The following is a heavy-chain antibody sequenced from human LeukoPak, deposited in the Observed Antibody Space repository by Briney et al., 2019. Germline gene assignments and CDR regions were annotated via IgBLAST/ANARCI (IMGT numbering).Heavy chain of an antibody. CDR3: ARGWSGYDWRGGAQTFDY. V-gene: IGHV1-8*01. J-gene: IGHJ4*02. CDR1: GYTITSYD. D-gene: IGHD5-12*01. Sequence: ASVKVSCKASGYTITSYDINWVRQATGQGLEWMGWMNPNSGNTGYAQKFQGRVTMTRNTSISTAYMELSSLRSEDTAVYYCARGWSGYDWRGGAQTFDYWGQGTLVTVSS. CDR2: MNPNSGNT.